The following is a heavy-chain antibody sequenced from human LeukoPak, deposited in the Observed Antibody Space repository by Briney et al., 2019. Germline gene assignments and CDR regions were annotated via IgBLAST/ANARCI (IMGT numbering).Heavy chain of an antibody. J-gene: IGHJ4*02. CDR2: IDWGADK. D-gene: IGHD5-12*01. V-gene: IGHV2-70*13. Sequence: RESGPTLVNTTQTLTLTCSFSGFSLSTSGVCVSWIRQPPGKALEWLALIDWGADKYYSTSLKTRLTISKDTSKNQVVLTMTGVDPGDTATYYCARIHQYSGFDYWGQGTLVTVSS. CDR3: ARIHQYSGFDY. CDR1: GFSLSTSGVC.